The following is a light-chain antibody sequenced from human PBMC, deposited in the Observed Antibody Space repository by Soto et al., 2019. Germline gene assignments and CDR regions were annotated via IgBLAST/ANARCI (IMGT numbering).Light chain of an antibody. CDR2: GAS. CDR1: QRVSTN. V-gene: IGKV3-15*01. J-gene: IGKJ2*01. Sequence: EIVMTQSPATLSVSPGERATLSCRASQRVSTNLAWYQQKPGQAPRLLIYGASTRATGIPGRFSGSGAETEFTLTISNLQSEHFAVYYCQQYSDWPPTYTFGQGTKLEIK. CDR3: QQYSDWPPTYT.